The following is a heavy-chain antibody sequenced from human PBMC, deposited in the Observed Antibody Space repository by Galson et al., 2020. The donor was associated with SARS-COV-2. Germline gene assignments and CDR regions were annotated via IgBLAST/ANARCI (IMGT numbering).Heavy chain of an antibody. D-gene: IGHD3-22*01. V-gene: IGHV4-34*01. J-gene: IGHJ4*02. Sequence: SQASETLSLTCAVYGGSFSDYYWSWIRQPPGRGLEWIGEVNHRGSTSYNPSLESRVRISLDASKKQFSLKLSSVTAADSGVYYCARGTRDLTMIVVVMTAVSCHFDLWGQGSLVTVSS. CDR1: GGSFSDYY. CDR2: VNHRGST. CDR3: ARGTRDLTMIVVVMTAVSCHFDL.